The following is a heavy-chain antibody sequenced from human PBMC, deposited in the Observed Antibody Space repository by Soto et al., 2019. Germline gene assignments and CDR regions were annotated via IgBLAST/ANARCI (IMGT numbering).Heavy chain of an antibody. CDR3: ARGRGSGSPEVRYFDY. J-gene: IGHJ4*02. CDR1: GYTFTSYD. Sequence: ASVKVSCKASGYTFTSYDINWVRQATGQGLEWMGWMNPNSGNTGYAQKFQGRVTMTRNTSISTAYMELSSLRSEDTAVYYCARGRGSGSPEVRYFDYWGQGTLVTVSS. CDR2: MNPNSGNT. V-gene: IGHV1-8*01. D-gene: IGHD1-26*01.